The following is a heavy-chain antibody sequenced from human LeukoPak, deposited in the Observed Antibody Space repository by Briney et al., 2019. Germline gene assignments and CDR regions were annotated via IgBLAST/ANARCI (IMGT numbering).Heavy chain of an antibody. D-gene: IGHD6-13*01. CDR2: INPGSSDT. CDR1: GYSFTSYW. CDR3: ARLRWAAGDGYYFDY. V-gene: IGHV5-51*01. J-gene: IGHJ4*02. Sequence: GESLKISCKGSGYSFTSYWIGWVRQMPGKGLEWMGVINPGSSDTRYSPSFQRQVTISADKSITTAYLQWSSLKASDTAMYYCARLRWAAGDGYYFDYWGQGTPVTVSS.